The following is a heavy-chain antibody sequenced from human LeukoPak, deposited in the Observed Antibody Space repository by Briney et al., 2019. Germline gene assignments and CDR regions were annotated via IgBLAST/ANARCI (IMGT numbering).Heavy chain of an antibody. CDR1: DSTFSGYG. Sequence: GGSLRLSCATSDSTFSGYGIHWVRQAPGKGLEWVAFIQYDGSNKYYADSVQGRFTISRDNSKSTLYLQMNSLRAEDAAVYYCANEHSKGDIWGQGTMVTVSS. J-gene: IGHJ3*02. D-gene: IGHD4-11*01. V-gene: IGHV3-30*02. CDR2: IQYDGSNK. CDR3: ANEHSKGDI.